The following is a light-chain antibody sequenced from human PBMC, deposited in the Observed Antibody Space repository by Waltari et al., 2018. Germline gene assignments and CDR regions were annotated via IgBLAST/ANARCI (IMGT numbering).Light chain of an antibody. V-gene: IGKV2-30*01. CDR3: MQGTHWPPMYT. J-gene: IGKJ2*01. CDR2: KVS. CDR1: QSLVYSDGNTY. Sequence: DVVMTQSPISMPVNLGQPASIPCRSSQSLVYSDGNTYLNWFQQRPGQSPRRLIYKVSNRDSGVPDRFSGSGSGTDFTLKISRVEAEDVGVYYCMQGTHWPPMYTFGQGTKLEIK.